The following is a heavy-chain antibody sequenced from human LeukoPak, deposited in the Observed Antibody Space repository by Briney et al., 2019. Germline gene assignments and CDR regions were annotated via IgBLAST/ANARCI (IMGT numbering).Heavy chain of an antibody. J-gene: IGHJ4*02. V-gene: IGHV3-53*01. Sequence: GGSLRLSCAASGFTVSSNYMSWVRQAPGKGLEWVSVIYSGGSTYYADSVKGRFTISRDNSKNTLYLQMNSLRAEDTAVYYCARDPRSPRTMARGEQSAGFDYWGQGTLVTVSS. CDR1: GFTVSSNY. CDR2: IYSGGST. D-gene: IGHD3-10*01. CDR3: ARDPRSPRTMARGEQSAGFDY.